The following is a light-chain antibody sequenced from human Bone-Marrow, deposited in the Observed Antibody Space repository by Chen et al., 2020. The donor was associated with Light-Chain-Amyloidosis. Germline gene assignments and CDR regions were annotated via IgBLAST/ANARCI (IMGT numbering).Light chain of an antibody. CDR3: QQYGTSPLT. CDR1: QTISSNY. J-gene: IGKJ4*01. CDR2: GSS. Sequence: EIVLTQSPGTLSLSPGEGANLSCRASQTISSNYLTWYQQKFGQAPRLLIYGSSSRATGIPDRFTGSGSRTDFTLTINRLEPDDFAMYYCQQYGTSPLTFGGGTKVEIK. V-gene: IGKV3-20*01.